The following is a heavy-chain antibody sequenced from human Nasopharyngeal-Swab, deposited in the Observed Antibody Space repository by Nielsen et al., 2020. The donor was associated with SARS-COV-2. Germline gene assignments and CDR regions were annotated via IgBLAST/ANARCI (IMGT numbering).Heavy chain of an antibody. D-gene: IGHD4-11*01. CDR3: AKGNYAYYYYYYMDV. Sequence: GESLKISCAASGFTFSSYAMSWVRQAPGKGLEWVSAISGSGSSTYYADSVKGRFTISRDNSKNTLYLQMNSLRAEDTAVYYCAKGNYAYYYYYYMDVWGKGTTVTVSS. V-gene: IGHV3-23*01. CDR1: GFTFSSYA. J-gene: IGHJ6*03. CDR2: ISGSGSST.